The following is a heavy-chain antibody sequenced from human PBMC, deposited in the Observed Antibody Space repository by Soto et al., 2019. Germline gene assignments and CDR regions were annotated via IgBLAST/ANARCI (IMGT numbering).Heavy chain of an antibody. D-gene: IGHD2-15*01. V-gene: IGHV1-2*02. CDR2: INPNSGDT. CDR1: VFSVDTTYC. CDR3: GSPRSGPSPDVGH. Sequence: QVQLVQSGAEVKKPGASVKVSCKDSVFSVDTTYCIHWVRRAPGQGLEWMGSINPNSGDTNYAQNFQGRVTMTRDASISTADMEVSSLTSDDTAVYYWGSPRSGPSPDVGHWGHGAVVTVSS. J-gene: IGHJ4*01.